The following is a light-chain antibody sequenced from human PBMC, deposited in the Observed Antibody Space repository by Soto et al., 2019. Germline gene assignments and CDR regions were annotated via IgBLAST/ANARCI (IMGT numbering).Light chain of an antibody. CDR3: QQADSFPLT. Sequence: DIQMTQSPSSVSASIGDRVTITCRASQDISSLLAWYQQKPGKAPKLLIHGASTLQSGVPSRFSGSGSGTDFTLTISSLQPEDFATYFCQQADSFPLTFGGGTKVDIK. J-gene: IGKJ4*01. CDR2: GAS. CDR1: QDISSL. V-gene: IGKV1D-12*01.